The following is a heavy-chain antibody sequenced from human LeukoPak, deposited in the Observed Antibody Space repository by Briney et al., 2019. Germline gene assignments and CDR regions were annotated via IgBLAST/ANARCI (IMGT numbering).Heavy chain of an antibody. CDR3: ARANSGSYSIGWYYYGMDV. CDR1: GFTFSSYS. D-gene: IGHD1-26*01. CDR2: IYSGGST. Sequence: PGGSLRLSCAASGFTFSSYSMNWVRQAPGKGLEWVSVIYSGGSTYYADSVKGRFTISRDNSKNTLCLQMNSLRAEDTAVYYCARANSGSYSIGWYYYGMDVWGQGTTVTVSS. J-gene: IGHJ6*02. V-gene: IGHV3-53*01.